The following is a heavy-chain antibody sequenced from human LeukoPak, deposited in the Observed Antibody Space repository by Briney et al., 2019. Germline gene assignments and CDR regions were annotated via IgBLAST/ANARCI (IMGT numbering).Heavy chain of an antibody. D-gene: IGHD1-26*01. V-gene: IGHV3-48*03. CDR1: GFTFSSYE. CDR3: ARDRQWELLSPYYFDY. Sequence: PGGPLRLSCAASGFTFSSYEMNWVRQAPGKGLEWVSYISSSGSTIYYADSVKGRFTISRDNAKNSLYLQMNSLRAEDTAVYYCARDRQWELLSPYYFDYWGQGTLVTVSS. CDR2: ISSSGSTI. J-gene: IGHJ4*02.